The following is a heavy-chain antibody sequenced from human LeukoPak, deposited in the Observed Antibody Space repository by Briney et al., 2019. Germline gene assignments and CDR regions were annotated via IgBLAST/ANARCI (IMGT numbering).Heavy chain of an antibody. D-gene: IGHD6-13*01. CDR3: ARRGIAAAGTYRY. V-gene: IGHV4-34*01. CDR1: GGSFSGYY. Sequence: SETLSLTCAVYGGSFSGYYWNWIRQPPGKGLEWIGEINHSGSTNYNPSLKSRVTISVDTSKNQFSLKLSSVTAADTAVYYCARRGIAAAGTYRYWGQGTLVTVSS. CDR2: INHSGST. J-gene: IGHJ4*02.